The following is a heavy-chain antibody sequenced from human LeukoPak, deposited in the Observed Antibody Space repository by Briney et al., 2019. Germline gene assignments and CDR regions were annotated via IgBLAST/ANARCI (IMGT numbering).Heavy chain of an antibody. D-gene: IGHD4-17*01. V-gene: IGHV3-21*01. CDR1: GFTFSSYS. CDR2: ISSSSSYI. J-gene: IGHJ5*02. CDR3: ARVLGDYARWFDP. Sequence: GGSLRLSCAASGFTFSSYSMNWARQAPGKGLEWVSSISSSSSYIYYADSVKGRFTISRDNAKNSLYLQMNSLRAEDTAVYYCARVLGDYARWFDPWGQGTLVTVSS.